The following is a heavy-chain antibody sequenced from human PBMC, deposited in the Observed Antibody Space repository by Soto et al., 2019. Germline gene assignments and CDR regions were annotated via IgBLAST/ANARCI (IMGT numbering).Heavy chain of an antibody. CDR2: ISSSSSYI. CDR3: AREDYSGLWYFDL. V-gene: IGHV3-21*01. D-gene: IGHD2-15*01. CDR1: GFTFSSYS. J-gene: IGHJ2*01. Sequence: GGSLRLSCAASGFTFSSYSMNWVRQAPGKGLEWVSSISSSSSYIYYADSVKGRFTITRDNAKNSLYLQMNSLRAEDTAVYYCAREDYSGLWYFDLWGRGTRVTVSS.